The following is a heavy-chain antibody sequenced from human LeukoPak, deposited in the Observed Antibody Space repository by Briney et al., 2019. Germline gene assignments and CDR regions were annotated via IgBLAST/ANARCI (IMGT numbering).Heavy chain of an antibody. CDR1: GGSVASVGCY. Sequence: PSETLSLTCTVSGGSVASVGCYWGWIRQPPGKGLEWIGSAYYTGGNYSPPSLKSRLTISVDTSKNQFALTLSSVTAADTAVYYCGRHVSNGWDYHYGLDVWGQGTTVTVSS. D-gene: IGHD6-19*01. V-gene: IGHV4-39*01. CDR2: AYYTGGN. J-gene: IGHJ6*01. CDR3: GRHVSNGWDYHYGLDV.